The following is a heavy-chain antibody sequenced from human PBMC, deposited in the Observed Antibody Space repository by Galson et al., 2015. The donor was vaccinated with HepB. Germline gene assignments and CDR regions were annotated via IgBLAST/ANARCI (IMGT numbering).Heavy chain of an antibody. Sequence: SETLSLTCAVYGGSFSGYYWSWIRQPPGKGLEWIGEINHSGSTNYSPSLKSRVTISVDTSKNQFSLKLSSVTAADTAVYYCARRTDFYYYDSSGPGGPFDYWGQGTLVTVSS. D-gene: IGHD3-22*01. CDR3: ARRTDFYYYDSSGPGGPFDY. CDR2: INHSGST. V-gene: IGHV4-34*01. J-gene: IGHJ4*02. CDR1: GGSFSGYY.